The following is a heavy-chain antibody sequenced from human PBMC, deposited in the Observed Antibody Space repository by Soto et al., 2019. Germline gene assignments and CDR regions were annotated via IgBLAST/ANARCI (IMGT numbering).Heavy chain of an antibody. CDR2: ISSSGSSS. Sequence: GSLRLSCAASGFTFSDYYMSWIRQAPGKGLEWVSYISSSGSSSYHADSVKDRFTISRDNTKNSLYLQMNSLRAEDAAVYYCARDRIGDGYNDPFAYWGQGTLVTVSS. CDR1: GFTFSDYY. D-gene: IGHD5-12*01. J-gene: IGHJ4*02. V-gene: IGHV3-11*01. CDR3: ARDRIGDGYNDPFAY.